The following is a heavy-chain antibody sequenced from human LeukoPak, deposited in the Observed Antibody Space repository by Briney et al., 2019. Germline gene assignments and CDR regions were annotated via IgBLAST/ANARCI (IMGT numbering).Heavy chain of an antibody. D-gene: IGHD6-19*01. Sequence: GASVKVSCKASGYTFTGYYMHWVRQAPGQGLEWMGWINPNSGGTNYAQKFQGWVTMTRDTSISTAYMELSRLRSDDTVVYYCARVSGWYEAWDYFDYWGQGTLVTVSS. CDR2: INPNSGGT. J-gene: IGHJ4*02. V-gene: IGHV1-2*04. CDR1: GYTFTGYY. CDR3: ARVSGWYEAWDYFDY.